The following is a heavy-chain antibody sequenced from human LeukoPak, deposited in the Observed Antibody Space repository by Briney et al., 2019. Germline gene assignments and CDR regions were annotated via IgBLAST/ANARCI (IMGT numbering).Heavy chain of an antibody. CDR3: AKDLVNDYGDYEGGGY. CDR2: IRYDGSNK. Sequence: LPGGSLRLSCAASGFTFSSYGMHWVRQAPGKGLEWVAFIRYDGSNKYYADSVKGRFTISRDNSKNTLYLQMNSLRAEDTAVYYCAKDLVNDYGDYEGGGYWGQGTLVTVSS. J-gene: IGHJ4*02. CDR1: GFTFSSYG. D-gene: IGHD4-17*01. V-gene: IGHV3-30*02.